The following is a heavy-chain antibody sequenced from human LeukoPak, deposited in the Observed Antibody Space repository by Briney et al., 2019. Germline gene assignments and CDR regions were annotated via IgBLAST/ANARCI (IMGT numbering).Heavy chain of an antibody. D-gene: IGHD6-6*01. J-gene: IGHJ5*02. Sequence: SETLSLTCTVSGGSISSYYWSWIRQPPGKGLEWIGYIYYSGSTNYNPSLKSRVTMSVDTSKNQFSLKLSSVTAADTAVYYCARELTVATSSTRAARRSNWFDPWGQGTLVTVSS. V-gene: IGHV4-59*12. CDR1: GGSISSYY. CDR3: ARELTVATSSTRAARRSNWFDP. CDR2: IYYSGST.